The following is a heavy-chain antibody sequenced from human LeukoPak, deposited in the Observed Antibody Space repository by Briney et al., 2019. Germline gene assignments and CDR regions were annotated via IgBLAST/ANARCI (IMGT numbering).Heavy chain of an antibody. J-gene: IGHJ3*02. CDR3: ARADVDTAMADAYDAFDI. CDR1: GGSISSYY. V-gene: IGHV4-4*07. D-gene: IGHD5-18*01. Sequence: SETLSLTCTVSGGSISSYYWSWIRQPAGKGLEWIGRIYTSGSTNYNPSLKSRVTMSVDTSKNRFSLKLSSVTAADTAVYYCARADVDTAMADAYDAFDIWGQGTMVTVSS. CDR2: IYTSGST.